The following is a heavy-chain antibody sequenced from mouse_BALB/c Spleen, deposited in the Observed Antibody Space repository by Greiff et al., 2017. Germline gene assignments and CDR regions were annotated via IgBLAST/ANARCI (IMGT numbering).Heavy chain of an antibody. Sequence: EVHLVESGGGLVKPGGSLKLSCAASGFTFSSYAMSWVRQTPEKRLEWVATISSGGSYTYYPDSVKGRFTISRDNAKNTLYLQMSSLRSEDTAMYYCARAYFDYWGQGTTLTVSS. J-gene: IGHJ2*01. V-gene: IGHV5-9-3*01. CDR2: ISSGGSYT. CDR1: GFTFSSYA. CDR3: ARAYFDY.